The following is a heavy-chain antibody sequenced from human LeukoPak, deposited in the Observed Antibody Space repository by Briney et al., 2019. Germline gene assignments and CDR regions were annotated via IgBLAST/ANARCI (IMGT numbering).Heavy chain of an antibody. CDR2: INPNSGGT. J-gene: IGHJ4*02. CDR3: ARGDHSYSSSWYPPTAY. D-gene: IGHD6-13*01. V-gene: IGHV1-2*02. CDR1: GYTFTGYY. Sequence: ASVKVSCKASGYTFTGYYMHWVRQAPGQGLEWMVWINPNSGGTNYAQKFQGRVNMTRDTSISTAYMELSRLSSDDTAVYYCARGDHSYSSSWYPPTAYWGQGTLVTVSS.